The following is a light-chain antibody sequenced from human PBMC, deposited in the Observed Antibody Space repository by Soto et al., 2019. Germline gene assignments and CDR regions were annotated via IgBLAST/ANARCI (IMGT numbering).Light chain of an antibody. J-gene: IGKJ1*01. CDR2: KAS. CDR1: QTISSW. V-gene: IGKV1-5*03. Sequence: DIQMTQSPSTLSASVGDTVTVTCRASQTISSWLAWYQQKPGKAPKLLIYKASTLKSGVPSRFSGSGSGTEFTLTISSLQSEDFAVYYCQQYNNWITFGQGTKVDIK. CDR3: QQYNNWIT.